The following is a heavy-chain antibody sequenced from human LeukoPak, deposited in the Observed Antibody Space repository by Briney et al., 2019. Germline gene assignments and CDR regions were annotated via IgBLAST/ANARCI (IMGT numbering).Heavy chain of an antibody. CDR2: IYYSGST. V-gene: IGHV4-39*01. J-gene: IGHJ4*02. CDR1: GGSISSSSYY. CDR3: ARVDSSSWYYLDY. Sequence: SETLSLTCTVSGGSISSSSYYWGWIRQPPGKGLEWIGSIYYSGSTYYNPSLESRVTISVDTSKNQFSLKLSSVTAADTAVYYCARVDSSSWYYLDYWGQGTLVTVSS. D-gene: IGHD6-13*01.